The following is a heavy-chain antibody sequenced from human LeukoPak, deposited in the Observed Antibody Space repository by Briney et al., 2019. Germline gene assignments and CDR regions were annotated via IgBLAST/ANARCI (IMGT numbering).Heavy chain of an antibody. D-gene: IGHD3-10*01. CDR3: ARDPGYGLGVDYGDY. CDR2: IHRGGNT. Sequence: GGSLRLSCAASGFTVSGNYMSWVRQAPGKGLEWLSVIHRGGNTYYADSVKGRFIISRDSSKNTVFLQMDSLRAEDTAVYYCARDPGYGLGVDYGDYWGQGTLVTVSS. J-gene: IGHJ4*02. CDR1: GFTVSGNY. V-gene: IGHV3-66*01.